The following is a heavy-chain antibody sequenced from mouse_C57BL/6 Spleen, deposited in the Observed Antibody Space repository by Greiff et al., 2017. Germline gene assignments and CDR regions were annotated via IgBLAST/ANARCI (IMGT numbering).Heavy chain of an antibody. V-gene: IGHV3-6*01. J-gene: IGHJ3*01. Sequence: ESGPGLVKPSQSLSLTCSVTGYSITSGYYWNWIRQFPGNKLEWMGYISYDGSNNYNPSLKNRISITRDTSKNQFFLKLNSVTTEDTATYYCARETGTLLFADWGQWTLVTVSA. CDR2: ISYDGSN. CDR1: GYSITSGYY. D-gene: IGHD4-1*01. CDR3: ARETGTLLFAD.